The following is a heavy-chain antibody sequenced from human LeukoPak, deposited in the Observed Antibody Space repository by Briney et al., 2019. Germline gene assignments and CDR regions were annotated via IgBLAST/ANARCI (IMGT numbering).Heavy chain of an antibody. CDR2: INKDGSSE. D-gene: IGHD3-22*01. J-gene: IGHJ6*02. CDR1: GFTFSSHW. CDR3: ARVVMYCDSRRSQAYGMDV. Sequence: GGSLRLACAASGFTFSSHWMHWVRLVPGKGLVWVARINKDGSSENYADSVMGRFSISRDNAKDTLYLEMNSLRAEDTAVYYCARVVMYCDSRRSQAYGMDVWGQGTTVTVS. V-gene: IGHV3-74*01.